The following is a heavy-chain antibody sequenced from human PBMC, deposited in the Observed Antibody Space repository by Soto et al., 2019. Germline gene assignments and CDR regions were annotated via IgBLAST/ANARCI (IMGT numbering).Heavy chain of an antibody. CDR1: GFTFSSYA. D-gene: IGHD5-18*01. Sequence: EVQLLESGGGLVQPGGSLRLSCAASGFTFSSYAMSWVRQAPGKGLEWVSAISGSGGSTYYADSVKGRFTISRDNSKITLYLQMNSLRAEDTAVYYCARLSGYSYGRWYGMHVWGQGTKVTVSS. J-gene: IGHJ6*02. CDR3: ARLSGYSYGRWYGMHV. CDR2: ISGSGGST. V-gene: IGHV3-23*01.